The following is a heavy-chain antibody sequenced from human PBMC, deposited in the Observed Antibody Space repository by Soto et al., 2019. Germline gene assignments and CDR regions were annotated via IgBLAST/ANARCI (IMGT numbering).Heavy chain of an antibody. J-gene: IGHJ5*02. D-gene: IGHD3-3*01. Sequence: ASVKVSCKASGGTFSSYAVSWVRLAPGQGLEWMGGISAYNGNTNYAQKLQGRVTMTTDTSTSTAYMELRSLRSDDTAVYYCARDKSSAITVFGADLDNWLDHWGQGNLVTVSS. CDR3: ARDKSSAITVFGADLDNWLDH. CDR1: GGTFSSYA. V-gene: IGHV1-18*01. CDR2: ISAYNGNT.